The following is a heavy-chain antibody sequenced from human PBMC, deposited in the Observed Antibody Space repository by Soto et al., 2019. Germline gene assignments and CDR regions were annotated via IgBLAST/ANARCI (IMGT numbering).Heavy chain of an antibody. Sequence: PGGSLRLSCAASGFTFSSYAMHWVRQAPGKGLEWVAVISYDGSNKYYADSVKGRFTISRDNSKNTLYLQMNSLRAEDTAVYYCASQALFYAAFDIWGQGTMVTVSS. D-gene: IGHD2-2*01. CDR1: GFTFSSYA. J-gene: IGHJ3*02. CDR2: ISYDGSNK. V-gene: IGHV3-30-3*01. CDR3: ASQALFYAAFDI.